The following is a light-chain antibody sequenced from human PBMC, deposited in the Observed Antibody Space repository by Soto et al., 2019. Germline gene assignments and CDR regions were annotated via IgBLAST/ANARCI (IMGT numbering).Light chain of an antibody. CDR2: GDS. CDR3: HVWDSYSSWT. V-gene: IGLV3-21*02. J-gene: IGLJ3*02. Sequence: SYYLTQPRSVAGAPGQTARITCGGRNIGGKSGHWYQERPGQAPVLGGYGDSGLPSVSADRFSGRNSRDTATLTSRRVEAGDEADYYCHVWDSYSSWTFGQGT. CDR1: NIGGKS.